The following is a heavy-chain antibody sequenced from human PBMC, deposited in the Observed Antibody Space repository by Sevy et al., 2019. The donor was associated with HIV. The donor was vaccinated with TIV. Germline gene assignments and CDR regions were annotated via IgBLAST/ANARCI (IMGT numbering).Heavy chain of an antibody. CDR1: GFTFSSYW. V-gene: IGHV3-7*01. J-gene: IGHJ3*02. CDR3: ARDKRKGRFLEWLYTDYAFDI. CDR2: IKQDGSEK. Sequence: GSLRLSCAASGFTFSSYWMSWVRQAPGKGLEWVTNIKQDGSEKYYVDSVKGRFTISRDNAKNSLYLQMNGLRAEDTAVYYCARDKRKGRFLEWLYTDYAFDIWGQGTMVTVSS. D-gene: IGHD3-3*01.